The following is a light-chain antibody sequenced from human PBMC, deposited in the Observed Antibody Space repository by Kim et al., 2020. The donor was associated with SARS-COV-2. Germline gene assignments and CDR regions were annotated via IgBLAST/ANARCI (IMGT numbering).Light chain of an antibody. CDR1: SSNIGEGYE. J-gene: IGLJ1*01. V-gene: IGLV1-40*01. Sequence: QRVTHSGTGSSSNIGEGYEVHWYQQLPGTAPKLVIYANTNRLSGIPDRFSGSKSGTSDSLAITGLLAADEADYYCQSYDSGLGGSVFGTGTKVTVL. CDR2: ANT. CDR3: QSYDSGLGGSV.